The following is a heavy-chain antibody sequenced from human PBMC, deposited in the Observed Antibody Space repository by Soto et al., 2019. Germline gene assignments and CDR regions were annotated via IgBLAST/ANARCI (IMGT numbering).Heavy chain of an antibody. J-gene: IGHJ4*02. V-gene: IGHV3-23*01. CDR2: ISGSGGST. D-gene: IGHD4-17*01. Sequence: PGGSLRLSCAASGFTFSSYAMSWVRQAPGKGLEWVSAISGSGGSTYYADSVKGRFTISRDNSKNTLYLQMNSLRAEDTAVYYCAKSDYGDYVTMRPYDYWGQGTLVTVSS. CDR1: GFTFSSYA. CDR3: AKSDYGDYVTMRPYDY.